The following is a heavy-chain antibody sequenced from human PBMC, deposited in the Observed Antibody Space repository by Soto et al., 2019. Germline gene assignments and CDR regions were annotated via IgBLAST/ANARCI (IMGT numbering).Heavy chain of an antibody. V-gene: IGHV3-23*01. Sequence: PGGSLRVSCAASGFTFRNNVLSWVGQSPGKGLDWVSGITGSGRDTYYADSVKGRFTISRDNSKNMVFLQMNSLRAEDTALYYCAKNGLDNSPSAIDSWGPGTLVTVSS. CDR3: AKNGLDNSPSAIDS. D-gene: IGHD2-8*01. J-gene: IGHJ4*02. CDR2: ITGSGRDT. CDR1: GFTFRNNV.